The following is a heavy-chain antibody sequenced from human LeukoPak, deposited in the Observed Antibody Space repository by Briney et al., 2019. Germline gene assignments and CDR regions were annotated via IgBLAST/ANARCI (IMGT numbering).Heavy chain of an antibody. J-gene: IGHJ4*02. V-gene: IGHV3-48*01. D-gene: IGHD2-21*02. CDR1: GFTFSNFV. CDR2: ISSSGSTI. Sequence: GGFLRLSCAASGFTFSNFVMNWVRQAPGKGLEWVSYISSSGSTIYYADSVKGRFTISRDNSKNTLYLQMNSLRADDTAVYYCAKSHHVTAIDYWGQGTLVTVSS. CDR3: AKSHHVTAIDY.